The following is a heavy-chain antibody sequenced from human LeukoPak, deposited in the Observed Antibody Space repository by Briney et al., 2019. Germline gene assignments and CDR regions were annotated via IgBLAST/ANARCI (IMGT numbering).Heavy chain of an antibody. CDR1: GGSISSGGYY. Sequence: SETLSLTCTVSGGSISSGGYYWSWIRQHPGKGLEWIGYIYYSGSTYYNPSLKSRVTISVDTSQNQFSLKLSSVTAADTAVYYCARDRGYYDSSGYYYVFDYWGQGTLVTVSS. V-gene: IGHV4-31*03. CDR3: ARDRGYYDSSGYYYVFDY. D-gene: IGHD3-22*01. J-gene: IGHJ4*02. CDR2: IYYSGST.